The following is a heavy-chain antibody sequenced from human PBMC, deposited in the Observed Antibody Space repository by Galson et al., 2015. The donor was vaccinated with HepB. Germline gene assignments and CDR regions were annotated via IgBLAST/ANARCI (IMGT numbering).Heavy chain of an antibody. V-gene: IGHV3-23*01. Sequence: SLRLSCAASGFTFSSYAMSWVRQAPGKGLEWVSAISGSGGSTYYADSVKGRFTISRDNSKNTLYLQMNSLRAEDTAVYYCAKRDVQLETPFDYWGQGTLVTVSS. D-gene: IGHD1-1*01. CDR2: ISGSGGST. CDR3: AKRDVQLETPFDY. J-gene: IGHJ4*02. CDR1: GFTFSSYA.